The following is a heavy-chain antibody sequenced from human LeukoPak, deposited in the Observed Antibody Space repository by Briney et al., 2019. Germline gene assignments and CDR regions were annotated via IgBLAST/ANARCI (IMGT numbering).Heavy chain of an antibody. CDR1: GFTFSSYA. J-gene: IGHJ5*02. CDR3: ASAPQYSSGWS. D-gene: IGHD6-19*01. Sequence: GGSLRLSCAASGFTFSSYAMSWVRQAPGKGLEWVSAISGSGDSTYYADSVKGRFTISRDNSKNTLYLQMGSLRAEDMAVYYCASAPQYSSGWSWGQGTLVTVSS. V-gene: IGHV3-23*01. CDR2: ISGSGDST.